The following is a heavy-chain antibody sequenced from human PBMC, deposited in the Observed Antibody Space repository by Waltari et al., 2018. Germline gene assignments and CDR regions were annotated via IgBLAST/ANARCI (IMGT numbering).Heavy chain of an antibody. CDR1: GFTFSNYN. V-gene: IGHV3-21*01. CDR2: ISTTSTYT. D-gene: IGHD7-27*01. J-gene: IGHJ4*02. Sequence: EVQLVESGGGLVQPGGSLRLSCAGSGFTFSNYNMNWVRQAPGKGLEWVSSISTTSTYTHYADSVKGRFTISRDNAKNSLFLQMNSLTTEDTAVYYCATGGWGFYFDYWGQGTLLTVSS. CDR3: ATGGWGFYFDY.